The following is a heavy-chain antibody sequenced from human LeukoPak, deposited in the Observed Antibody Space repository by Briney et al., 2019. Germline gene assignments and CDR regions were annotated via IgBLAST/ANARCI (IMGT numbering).Heavy chain of an antibody. CDR2: INQSGST. CDR1: GGSFSGHY. CDR3: ARGYGPGSYYNY. J-gene: IGHJ4*02. V-gene: IGHV4-34*01. Sequence: SETLSLTCTAYGGSFSGHYWSWIRQPPGKGLEWIGEINQSGSTNYNPSLKSRVTISVDTSKNQFSLRLSSVTAADTAVYYCARGYGPGSYYNYWGQGTLVTVSS. D-gene: IGHD3-10*01.